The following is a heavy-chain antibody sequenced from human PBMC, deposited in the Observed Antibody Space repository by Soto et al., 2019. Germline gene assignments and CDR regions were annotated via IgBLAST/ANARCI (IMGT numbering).Heavy chain of an antibody. D-gene: IGHD5-18*01. J-gene: IGHJ2*01. V-gene: IGHV1-69*12. CDR2: IIPIFGTA. CDR1: GGTFSSYA. Sequence: QVQLVQSGAAVKKPGSSVKVSCKASGGTFSSYAISWVRQAPGQGLEWMGGIIPIFGTANYAQKFQGRVTITADESTSKAYMELGSLRYEDTAVYYCARVVHSYGYWYFDLGGRGTLVTVSS. CDR3: ARVVHSYGYWYFDL.